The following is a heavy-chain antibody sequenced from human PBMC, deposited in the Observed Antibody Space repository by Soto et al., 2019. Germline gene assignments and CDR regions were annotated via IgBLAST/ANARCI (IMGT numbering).Heavy chain of an antibody. CDR2: IIPIFGTP. J-gene: IGHJ4*02. CDR1: RGIFCTYA. Sequence: QVQLVQSGAEVKKPGASVKDSCKASRGIFCTYAISWLRQAPGQGLEWMGGIIPIFGTPNYAQRFQGRVTMTEEKSTRTASRAQSRTRSDYQASYYGARDLDHYGSGNSSHRLDFWGQGTLVTVSS. V-gene: IGHV1-69*06. CDR3: ARDLDHYGSGNSSHRLDF. D-gene: IGHD3-10*01.